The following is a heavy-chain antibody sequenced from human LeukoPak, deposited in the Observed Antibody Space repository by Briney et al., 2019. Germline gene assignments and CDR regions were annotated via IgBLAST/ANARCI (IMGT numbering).Heavy chain of an antibody. D-gene: IGHD6-19*01. Sequence: PGGSLRLSCAASGFTFSSYAMSWVRQAPGKGLEWVSAISGSGGSTYYADSVKGRFTISRGNSENTLYLQMNSLRAEDTAVYYCAKESGRTVAGTLDYWGQGTLVTVSS. V-gene: IGHV3-23*01. CDR2: ISGSGGST. J-gene: IGHJ4*02. CDR1: GFTFSSYA. CDR3: AKESGRTVAGTLDY.